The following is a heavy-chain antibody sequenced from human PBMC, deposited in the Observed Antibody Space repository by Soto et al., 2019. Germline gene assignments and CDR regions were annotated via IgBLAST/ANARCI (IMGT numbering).Heavy chain of an antibody. CDR1: GYSFTSYW. CDR3: ARQYGSGGGLYYYYGMDV. Sequence: LGESLKISCKGSGYSFTSYWISWVRQMPGKGLEWMGRIDPSDSYTNYSPSFQGHVTISADKSISTAYLQWSSLKASDTAMYYCARQYGSGGGLYYYYGMDVWGQGTTVTVSS. D-gene: IGHD3-10*01. V-gene: IGHV5-10-1*01. CDR2: IDPSDSYT. J-gene: IGHJ6*02.